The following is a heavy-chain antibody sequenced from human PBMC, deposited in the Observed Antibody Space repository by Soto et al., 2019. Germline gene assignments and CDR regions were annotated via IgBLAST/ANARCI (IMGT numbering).Heavy chain of an antibody. CDR2: IIPIFPTP. D-gene: IGHD6-19*01. J-gene: IGHJ4*02. V-gene: IGHV1-69*13. CDR1: GGTFGNSA. CDR3: ARGRIAVAFDLGFDY. Sequence: SVKVSCKASGGTFGNSAISWVRQAPGQGLEWMGGIIPIFPTPDYAQKFQGRVTITADESTSTAYMELSSLRSEDTAVYYCARGRIAVAFDLGFDYWGQGTLVTVSS.